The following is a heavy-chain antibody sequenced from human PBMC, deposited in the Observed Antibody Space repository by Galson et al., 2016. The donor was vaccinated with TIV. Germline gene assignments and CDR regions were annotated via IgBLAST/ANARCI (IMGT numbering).Heavy chain of an antibody. CDR2: IYESGTT. D-gene: IGHD4-17*01. J-gene: IGHJ6*02. CDR1: GFSIKSGYF. Sequence: SETLSLTCVVSGFSIKSGYFWGWIRQPPGKGLQWLGSIYESGTTYSHPSLKSRLTMSVDTSKNQFSLKLSSVTAADTAVYYCMREGSTVTMHHYFGMDVWGQGTSVTVSS. V-gene: IGHV4-38-2*02. CDR3: MREGSTVTMHHYFGMDV.